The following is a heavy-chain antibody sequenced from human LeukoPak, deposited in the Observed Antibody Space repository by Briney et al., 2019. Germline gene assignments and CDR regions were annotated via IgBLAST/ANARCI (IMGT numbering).Heavy chain of an antibody. V-gene: IGHV1-2*02. CDR1: GYTFTGYY. CDR2: INPNSGGT. CDR3: ARAREPLILLMVYAIHPFGDY. J-gene: IGHJ4*02. D-gene: IGHD2-8*01. Sequence: ASVKVSCKASGYTFTGYYMNWVRQAPGQGLEWMGWINPNSGGTNYAQTFQGRVTMTRDTSISTAYMELSRLRSNDTAVSYSARAREPLILLMVYAIHPFGDYWGQGTLVTVSS.